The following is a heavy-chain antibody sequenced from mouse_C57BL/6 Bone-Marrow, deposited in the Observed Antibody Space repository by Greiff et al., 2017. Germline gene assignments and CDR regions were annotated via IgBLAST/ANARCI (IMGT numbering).Heavy chain of an antibody. CDR2: IDPSDSYT. CDR1: GYTFTSYW. V-gene: IGHV1-69*01. J-gene: IGHJ2*01. D-gene: IGHD4-1*01. Sequence: QVQLQQPGAELVLPGASVKLSCKASGYTFTSYWMHWVKQRPGQGLEWIGEIDPSDSYTNYNQKFKGKSTLTVDKSSSTAYMQLSSLTSEDSAVYYCARKGANWDVWGQGTTLTIAS. CDR3: ARKGANWDV.